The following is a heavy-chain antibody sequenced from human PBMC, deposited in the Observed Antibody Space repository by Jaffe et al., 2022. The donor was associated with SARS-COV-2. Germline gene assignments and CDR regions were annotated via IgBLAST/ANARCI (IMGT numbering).Heavy chain of an antibody. CDR3: ARENDDISFYYFDY. V-gene: IGHV3-21*01. J-gene: IGHJ4*02. CDR2: ISTTGGYI. Sequence: EVQLVESGGGLVKPGGSLRLSCAASGFTFSSSTMNWVRQAPGKGLEWVSSISTTGGYIYYADSVKGRFTISRDNAKNSLYLQMNSLRAEDTAVYYCARENDDISFYYFDYWGQGTLVTVSS. D-gene: IGHD3-3*02. CDR1: GFTFSSST.